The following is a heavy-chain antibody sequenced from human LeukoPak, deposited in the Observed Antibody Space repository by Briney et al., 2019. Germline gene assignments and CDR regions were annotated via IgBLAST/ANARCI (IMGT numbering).Heavy chain of an antibody. D-gene: IGHD6-6*01. CDR2: IYTSGST. Sequence: SETLSLTCTVSGGSISSYYWSWIRQPAGKGLEWIGRIYTSGSTNYNPSLKSRVTMSVDTSKNQFSLKLSSVTAAVTAVYYCARGYSSSSDNWFDPWGQGTLVTVSS. CDR1: GGSISSYY. V-gene: IGHV4-4*07. CDR3: ARGYSSSSDNWFDP. J-gene: IGHJ5*02.